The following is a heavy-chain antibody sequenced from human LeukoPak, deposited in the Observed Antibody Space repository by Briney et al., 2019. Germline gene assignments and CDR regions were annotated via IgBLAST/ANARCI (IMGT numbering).Heavy chain of an antibody. D-gene: IGHD3-16*01. CDR1: GYSFTSYW. Sequence: GESLKISCKGSGYSFTSYWIGWVRQMPGKGLEWMGIIYPGDSDTRYSPSFQGQVTISADKSISTAYLQWSGLKASDTAMYYCARRNYDYVWHYYYYYMDVWGKGTTVTVSS. CDR3: ARRNYDYVWHYYYYYMDV. V-gene: IGHV5-51*01. CDR2: IYPGDSDT. J-gene: IGHJ6*03.